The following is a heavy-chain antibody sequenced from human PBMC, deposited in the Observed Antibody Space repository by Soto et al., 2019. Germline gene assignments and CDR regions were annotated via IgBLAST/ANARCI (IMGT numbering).Heavy chain of an antibody. V-gene: IGHV1-46*01. J-gene: IGHJ6*02. CDR2: INPSGGRI. D-gene: IGHD6-19*01. CDR3: VREPIAVAGRDYYKGMDV. CDR1: GYTFTSYY. Sequence: QVQLVQSGAEVKKPGASVKVSCKASGYTFTSYYMHWVRQAPGQGLEWMGVINPSGGRITYAQNFQGRVTMTRDTSTSTVYMELSSLRSEDTAVYYCVREPIAVAGRDYYKGMDVWGQGTTVTVSS.